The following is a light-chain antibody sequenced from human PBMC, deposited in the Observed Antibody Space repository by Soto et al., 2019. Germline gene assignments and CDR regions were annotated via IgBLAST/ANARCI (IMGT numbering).Light chain of an antibody. Sequence: EIVLTQSPGTLSLSPGERATLSCRASQSVGRNYLAWYQQKPGQAPRLLIHGASSRATGIPDRFSGSGSGTDFTLTLSRLEPEDFAVYYCQQYASSPLTFGGGTKVENK. V-gene: IGKV3-20*01. CDR2: GAS. CDR3: QQYASSPLT. CDR1: QSVGRNY. J-gene: IGKJ4*01.